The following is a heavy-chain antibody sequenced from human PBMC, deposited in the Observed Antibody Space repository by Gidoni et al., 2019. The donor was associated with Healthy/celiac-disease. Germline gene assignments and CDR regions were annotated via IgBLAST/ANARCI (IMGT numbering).Heavy chain of an antibody. CDR1: GFTFSSSG. J-gene: IGHJ4*02. CDR3: AREARPSDYYYYGSGRQNEFDY. CDR2: IWVDGSNK. Sequence: QVQLVESGGGVVQSGRSLSLSCAASGFTFSSSGMHWVRQAPGKGLEWVAVIWVDGSNKYYADSVKGRFTISRDNSKNTLYLQMNSLRAEDTAVYYCAREARPSDYYYYGSGRQNEFDYWGQGTLVTVSS. D-gene: IGHD3-10*01. V-gene: IGHV3-33*01.